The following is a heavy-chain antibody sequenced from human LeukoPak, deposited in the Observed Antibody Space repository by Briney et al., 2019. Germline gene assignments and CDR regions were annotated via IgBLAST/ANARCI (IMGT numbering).Heavy chain of an antibody. CDR1: GFTFTSSA. Sequence: SVKVSCKASGFTFTSSAVQWVRQARGRRLEWIGWIVVGSGNTNYAQKFQERVTITRDMSTSTAYMELSSPRSEDTAVYYCAAATRAQLLFDYWGQGTLVTVSS. CDR3: AAATRAQLLFDY. V-gene: IGHV1-58*01. D-gene: IGHD2-2*01. J-gene: IGHJ4*02. CDR2: IVVGSGNT.